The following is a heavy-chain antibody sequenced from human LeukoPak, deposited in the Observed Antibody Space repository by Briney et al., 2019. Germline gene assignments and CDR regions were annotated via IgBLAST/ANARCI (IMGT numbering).Heavy chain of an antibody. CDR2: IYYSGNT. CDR1: GGSIRGSSYY. CDR3: ARPGYSNSIDY. D-gene: IGHD4-11*01. J-gene: IGHJ4*02. Sequence: SETLSLTRTVSGGSIRGSSYYWGWIRQPPGKELEYIGSIYYSGNTYYNPSLESRVTISVDTSKNQFSLNLSSVTAADTAVYYCARPGYSNSIDYWGQGTLVTVSS. V-gene: IGHV4-39*01.